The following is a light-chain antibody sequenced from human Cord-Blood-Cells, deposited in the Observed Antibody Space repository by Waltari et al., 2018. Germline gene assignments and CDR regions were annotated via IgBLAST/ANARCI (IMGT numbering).Light chain of an antibody. Sequence: QSALTRPASVSGCPGQSITISCTGTSSDVGSYNLVSWYQQHPGKAPKPMIYEGSKPPSGVSNRFTGSKSCNTASLTSSGLQAEDEADYYCCSYAGSITWVFGGGTKLTVL. CDR3: CSYAGSITWV. J-gene: IGLJ3*02. V-gene: IGLV2-23*01. CDR2: EGS. CDR1: SSDVGSYNL.